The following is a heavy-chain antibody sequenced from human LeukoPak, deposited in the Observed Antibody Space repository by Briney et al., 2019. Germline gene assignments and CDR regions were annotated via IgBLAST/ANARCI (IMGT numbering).Heavy chain of an antibody. Sequence: ASVKVSCKASGYTFTGYYMHWVRQAPGQGLEWMGWINPNGGGTNYAQKFQGRVTMTRDTSISTAYMELSRLRSDDTAVYYCARGPGIAVGMEDDYWGQGTLVTVSS. J-gene: IGHJ4*02. CDR1: GYTFTGYY. CDR3: ARGPGIAVGMEDDY. CDR2: INPNGGGT. D-gene: IGHD6-19*01. V-gene: IGHV1-2*02.